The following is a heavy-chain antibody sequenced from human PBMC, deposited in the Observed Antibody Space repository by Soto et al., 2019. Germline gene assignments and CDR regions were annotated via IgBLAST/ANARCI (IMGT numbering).Heavy chain of an antibody. CDR1: GGSISSYY. CDR2: IYYSGST. V-gene: IGHV4-59*01. J-gene: IGHJ6*03. CDR3: ARGSGDYYYYYYMDV. Sequence: PSETLSLTCTVSGGSISSYYWSWIRQPPGKGLEWIGYIYYSGSTNYNPSLKSRVTISVDTSKNQFSLKLSSVTAADTAVYYCARGSGDYYYYYYMDVWGKGTTVTV.